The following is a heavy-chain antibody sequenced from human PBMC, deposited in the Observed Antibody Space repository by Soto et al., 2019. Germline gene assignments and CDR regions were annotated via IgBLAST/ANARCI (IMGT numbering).Heavy chain of an antibody. D-gene: IGHD6-19*01. CDR1: GFTFSSYS. J-gene: IGHJ4*02. CDR2: ISSSSSTI. Sequence: EVQLVESGGGLVQPGGSLRLSCAASGFTFSSYSMNWVRQAPGKGLEWVSYISSSSSTIYYADSVKGRFTISRDNAKNSRYLQMNSLRDEDTAVYYCARIPGYRSGWLDYWGQGTLVTVSS. CDR3: ARIPGYRSGWLDY. V-gene: IGHV3-48*02.